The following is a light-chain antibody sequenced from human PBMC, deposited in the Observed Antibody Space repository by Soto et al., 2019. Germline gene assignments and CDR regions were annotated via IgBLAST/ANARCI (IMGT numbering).Light chain of an antibody. CDR2: WAS. J-gene: IGKJ3*01. CDR1: QSISTW. CDR3: QHYATYSGT. V-gene: IGKV1-5*03. Sequence: DIHMTQSPATLSASVGDRVTITCRASQSISTWLAWYQQKPGKAPKLPIYWASSLESGVPSRFSGSGSGTEFPLTISSLQPDDFATYYCQHYATYSGTFGPGTKVDIK.